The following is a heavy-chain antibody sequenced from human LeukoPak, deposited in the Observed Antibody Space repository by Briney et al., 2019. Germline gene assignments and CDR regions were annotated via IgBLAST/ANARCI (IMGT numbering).Heavy chain of an antibody. Sequence: PGGSLRLSCAASGFTFSDSAIHWVRQASGKGLEWVGRIRSRSNGFATAYTASVRGRFTISRDDSKNTAYLQMNSLKTEDTAVYYCATQGPNSIASSIGYYYMDVWGKGTTVTVSS. CDR1: GFTFSDSA. V-gene: IGHV3-73*01. J-gene: IGHJ6*03. CDR2: IRSRSNGFAT. CDR3: ATQGPNSIASSIGYYYMDV. D-gene: IGHD6-6*01.